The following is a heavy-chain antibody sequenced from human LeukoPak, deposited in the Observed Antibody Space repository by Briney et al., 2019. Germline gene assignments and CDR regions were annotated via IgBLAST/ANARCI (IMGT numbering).Heavy chain of an antibody. CDR1: AFTVTNYA. CDR3: AKWGDYDILTGYYDPDY. J-gene: IGHJ4*02. D-gene: IGHD3-9*01. Sequence: GGSLRLSCAASAFTVTNYAMYWVRQAPGKGLEWVSAISGRDDSTYYADSVKGRFTISRDTSKNTLFLQMNSLRAEDTAVYYSAKWGDYDILTGYYDPDYWGQGTLVTVSS. CDR2: ISGRDDST. V-gene: IGHV3-23*01.